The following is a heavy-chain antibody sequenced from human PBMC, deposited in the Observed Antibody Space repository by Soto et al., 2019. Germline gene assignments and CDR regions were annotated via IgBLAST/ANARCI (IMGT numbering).Heavy chain of an antibody. J-gene: IGHJ3*02. Sequence: AETLSLTCAVSGVTISSISCYWGWIRQPPGKGLEWIGSIYYSRSTYYNPALKSLVTISVDTSKNQFSLKMSSVTAADTAVYYCARQYYDILTGYIPDAFDIWGQGTMVTVSS. CDR2: IYYSRST. CDR1: GVTISSISCY. V-gene: IGHV4-39*01. D-gene: IGHD3-9*01. CDR3: ARQYYDILTGYIPDAFDI.